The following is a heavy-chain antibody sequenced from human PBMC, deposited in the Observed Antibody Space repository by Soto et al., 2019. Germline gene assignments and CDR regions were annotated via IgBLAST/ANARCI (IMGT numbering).Heavy chain of an antibody. CDR3: TTDPFDSDVLDY. J-gene: IGHJ4*02. CDR2: ISGTGDNI. D-gene: IGHD3-9*01. Sequence: EVRLLESGGCLVQPGGSLRLSCAASGITFSRHAMSWVLQAPGKGLEWVSVISGTGDNIEYADSVRGRFTISRDNYRTMLYLQMDSMRPDDTAVYYCTTDPFDSDVLDYWGQGTRCTVSS. V-gene: IGHV3-23*01. CDR1: GITFSRHA.